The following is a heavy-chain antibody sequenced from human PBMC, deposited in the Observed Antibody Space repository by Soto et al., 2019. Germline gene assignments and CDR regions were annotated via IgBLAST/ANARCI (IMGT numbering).Heavy chain of an antibody. J-gene: IGHJ4*02. Sequence: GSLRLSCAASGFTFSSYAMSWVRQAPGKGLEWVSAISGSGGSTYYADSVKGRFTISRDNSKNTLYLQMKSLRAEDTAVYYCAKGRGYYYDSSGYLDYWGQGTLVTVSS. V-gene: IGHV3-23*01. CDR1: GFTFSSYA. D-gene: IGHD3-22*01. CDR3: AKGRGYYYDSSGYLDY. CDR2: ISGSGGST.